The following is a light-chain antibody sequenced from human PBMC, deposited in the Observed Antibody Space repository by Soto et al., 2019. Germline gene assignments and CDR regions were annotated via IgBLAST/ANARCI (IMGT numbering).Light chain of an antibody. CDR2: GAS. V-gene: IGKV3D-7*01. CDR3: QQDYNLPKT. CDR1: QSVSSSY. J-gene: IGKJ1*01. Sequence: EIVMTQSPATLSLSPGERATLSCRASQSVSSSYLSWYQQKPGQAPRLLIYGASARATGIPARFSGSGSGTDFTLTISSLQPEDFAIYYCQQDYNLPKTFGQGT.